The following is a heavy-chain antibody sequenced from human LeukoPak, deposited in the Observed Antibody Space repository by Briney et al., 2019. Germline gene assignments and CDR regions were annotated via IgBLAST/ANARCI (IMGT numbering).Heavy chain of an antibody. J-gene: IGHJ4*02. CDR1: AFTFNTYW. CDR3: ARGAKWAYYFDY. V-gene: IGHV3-74*01. D-gene: IGHD1-26*01. CDR2: INGDESST. Sequence: PGGSLRLSCAASAFTFNTYWMHWVRQAPGRGLEWVSRINGDESSTNYADSVKGRFTISRDNAKDTLYLHMNSLTAEDTAVYYCARGAKWAYYFDYWGQGTLVTVPS.